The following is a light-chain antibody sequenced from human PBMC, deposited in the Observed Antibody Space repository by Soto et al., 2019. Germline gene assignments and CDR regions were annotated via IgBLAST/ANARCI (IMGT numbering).Light chain of an antibody. CDR1: QSVTSNY. Sequence: EVVMTQSPATLSVSPGERATLSCRASQSVTSNYLAWYQQKPGQAPRLLIYGVSSRATGVPDRFSGSGSGTDFTLTISRLEPEDFAVYFCQQYTQSLWTFGQGTKVEIK. J-gene: IGKJ1*01. CDR2: GVS. CDR3: QQYTQSLWT. V-gene: IGKV3-20*01.